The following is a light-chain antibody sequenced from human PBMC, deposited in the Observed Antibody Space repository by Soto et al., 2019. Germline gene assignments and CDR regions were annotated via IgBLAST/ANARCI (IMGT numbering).Light chain of an antibody. V-gene: IGKV1-5*03. CDR1: QTISSW. Sequence: IQMTQSPSTLSGSVGDRVTITCRASQTISSWLAWYQQKPGKAPKLLIYKASTLKSGVPSRFSGSGSGTEFTLTISSLQPDDFATYYCQHYNSYSEAFGHGTNVDVK. J-gene: IGKJ3*01. CDR3: QHYNSYSEA. CDR2: KAS.